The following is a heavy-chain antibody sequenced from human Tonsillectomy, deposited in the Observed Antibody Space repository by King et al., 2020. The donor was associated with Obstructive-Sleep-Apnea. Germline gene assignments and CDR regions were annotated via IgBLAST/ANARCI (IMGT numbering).Heavy chain of an antibody. J-gene: IGHJ4*02. V-gene: IGHV5-51*01. CDR3: ARLKGRWLQLVPFDY. Sequence: QLVQSGAEVKKPRESLKISCKGSGYSFTSYWIGWVRQMPGKGLEWMGIIYPGDSDTRYSPSFQGQVTISADKSISTAYLQWSSLKASDTAMYYCARLKGRWLQLVPFDYWGQGTLVTVSS. D-gene: IGHD5-24*01. CDR1: GYSFTSYW. CDR2: IYPGDSDT.